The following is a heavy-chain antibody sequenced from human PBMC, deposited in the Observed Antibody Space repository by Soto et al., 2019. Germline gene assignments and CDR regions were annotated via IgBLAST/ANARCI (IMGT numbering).Heavy chain of an antibody. J-gene: IGHJ3*02. CDR2: ISYGGSNK. V-gene: IGHV3-30*18. CDR3: AKDYYSGGAFDI. D-gene: IGHD3-10*01. Sequence: GGSLRLSCAASGFTFSSYGMHWVRQAPGKGLEWVAVISYGGSNKYFADSVKGRFPISRDNSKNTLYLQMNSLRAEDTAVYYCAKDYYSGGAFDIWGQGTMVTVSS. CDR1: GFTFSSYG.